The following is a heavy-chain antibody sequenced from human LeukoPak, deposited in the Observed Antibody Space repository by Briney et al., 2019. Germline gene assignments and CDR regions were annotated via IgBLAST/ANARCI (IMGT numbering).Heavy chain of an antibody. D-gene: IGHD3-22*01. V-gene: IGHV3-23*01. CDR1: GFTFSMYA. J-gene: IGHJ4*02. CDR2: IRGSGGST. Sequence: GGSQRLSCAASGFTFSMYAMRWARQAAGEGREWVSAIRGSGGSTYYADSVKGSFTISRDNSKNPLYLKMNSLRAEDTAVYYSAKIDGRSDSSGYYYGDFDYWGQGTLVTVSS. CDR3: AKIDGRSDSSGYYYGDFDY.